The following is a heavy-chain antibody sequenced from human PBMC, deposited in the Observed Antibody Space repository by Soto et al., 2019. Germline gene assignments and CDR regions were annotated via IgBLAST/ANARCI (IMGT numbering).Heavy chain of an antibody. CDR3: AIMSSSWDYQLGY. CDR1: GFTFSSYG. D-gene: IGHD6-13*01. Sequence: QVQLVESGGGMVQPGRSLRLSCAASGFTFSSYGMHWVRQAPGKGLEWVAVISYDGSNKYYADSVKGRFTISRDNSKNTLYLQMNSLRAEDTAVYYCAIMSSSWDYQLGYWGQGTLVTVSS. CDR2: ISYDGSNK. V-gene: IGHV3-30*03. J-gene: IGHJ4*02.